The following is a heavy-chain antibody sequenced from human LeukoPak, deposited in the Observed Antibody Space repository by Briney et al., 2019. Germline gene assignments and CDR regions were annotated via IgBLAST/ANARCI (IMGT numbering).Heavy chain of an antibody. CDR2: INPNSGAT. CDR3: ARDLISTIGSFDY. D-gene: IGHD3-16*01. CDR1: GYTFTGYY. J-gene: IGHJ4*02. V-gene: IGHV1-2*02. Sequence: VKVSCKASGYTFTGYYMHWVRQAPGQGLEWMGWINPNSGATNFAQKFQGRVTMTRDTSISTAYMELRLRSDDTALYYCARDLISTIGSFDYWGQGTLVTVSS.